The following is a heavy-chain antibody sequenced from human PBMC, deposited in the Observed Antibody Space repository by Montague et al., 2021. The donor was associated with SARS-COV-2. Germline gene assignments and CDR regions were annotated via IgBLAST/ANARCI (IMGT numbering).Heavy chain of an antibody. V-gene: IGHV4-59*13. CDR1: GGSISRYY. CDR3: ARELGYDSSSYYAYFDD. CDR2: IDYSGST. Sequence: ETLSLTCTVSGGSISRYYWSWIRQPPGKGLQWIGYIDYSGSTKYNPSLKSRVTISVDTSKNQFTLKLNSVTAADTAVYYCARELGYDSSSYYAYFDDWGQGTLVTVSS. D-gene: IGHD3-22*01. J-gene: IGHJ4*02.